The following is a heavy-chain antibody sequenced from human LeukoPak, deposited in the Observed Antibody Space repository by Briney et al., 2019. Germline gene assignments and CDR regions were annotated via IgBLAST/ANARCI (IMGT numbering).Heavy chain of an antibody. V-gene: IGHV3-15*01. CDR1: GFTFSNAW. D-gene: IGHD1-26*01. Sequence: GGSLRSSCAASGFTFSNAWMSWVRQAPGKGLEWVGRIKSKTDVGTTDYAAPVKGRFTISRDDSKNTLYLQMNSLKTEDTAVFDCTTIGWELNFDYWGQGTLVTVSS. J-gene: IGHJ4*02. CDR3: TTIGWELNFDY. CDR2: IKSKTDVGTT.